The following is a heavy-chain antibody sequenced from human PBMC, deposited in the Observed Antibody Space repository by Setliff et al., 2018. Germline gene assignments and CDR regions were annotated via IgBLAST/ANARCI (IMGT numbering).Heavy chain of an antibody. CDR2: IWYDGSNK. CDR3: ARDPGWRTLFYYYYYMDV. J-gene: IGHJ6*03. CDR1: GFTFSSYG. V-gene: IGHV3-33*01. Sequence: GGSLRLSCAASGFTFSSYGMHWVRQAPGKGLEWVAVIWYDGSNKYYADSVKGRFTISRDNSKNTLYLQMNSLRAEDTAVYYCARDPGWRTLFYYYYYMDVWGKGTTVTVSS. D-gene: IGHD3-3*01.